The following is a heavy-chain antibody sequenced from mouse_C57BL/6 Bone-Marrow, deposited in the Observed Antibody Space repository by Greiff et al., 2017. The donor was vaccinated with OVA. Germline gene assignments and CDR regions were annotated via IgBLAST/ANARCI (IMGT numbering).Heavy chain of an antibody. V-gene: IGHV1-31*01. CDR3: ARSDYSNHYYAMDY. CDR2: IYPYNGVS. CDR1: GYSFTGYY. J-gene: IGHJ4*01. Sequence: EVMLVESGPELVKPGASVKISCKASGYSFTGYYMHWVKQSHGNILDWIGYIYPYNGVSSYNQKFKGKATLTVDKSSSTAYMELRSLTSEDSAVYYCARSDYSNHYYAMDYWGQGTSVTVSS. D-gene: IGHD2-5*01.